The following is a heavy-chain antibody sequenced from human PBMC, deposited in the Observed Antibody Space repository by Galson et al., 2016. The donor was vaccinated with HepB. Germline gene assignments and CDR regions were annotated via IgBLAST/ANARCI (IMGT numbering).Heavy chain of an antibody. V-gene: IGHV3-23*01. CDR3: AKAAKVSSFVMNITKYYFDY. Sequence: SLRLSCAASGLSFSDYAMSWVRQAPGKGLEWVSPITGSGGATYYADSVKGRFTISRDNSRNTLYLQMNTLRAEDTAVYYCAKAAKVSSFVMNITKYYFDYWGQGTLVTVSS. D-gene: IGHD1-20*01. CDR2: ITGSGGAT. J-gene: IGHJ4*02. CDR1: GLSFSDYA.